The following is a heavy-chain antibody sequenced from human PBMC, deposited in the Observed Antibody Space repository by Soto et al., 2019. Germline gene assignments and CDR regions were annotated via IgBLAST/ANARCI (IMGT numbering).Heavy chain of an antibody. CDR2: IIPIFGTA. CDR3: ARARQQQCPPYNWFDP. V-gene: IGHV1-69*12. D-gene: IGHD6-13*01. Sequence: QVQLVQSGAEVKKPGSSVKVSCKASGGTFSSYAISWVRQAPGQGLEWMGGIIPIFGTANYAQKFQGRVKITADDSTSTIDKELSRLRSEDTAVYYCARARQQQCPPYNWFDPWGQGTLVTVSS. J-gene: IGHJ5*02. CDR1: GGTFSSYA.